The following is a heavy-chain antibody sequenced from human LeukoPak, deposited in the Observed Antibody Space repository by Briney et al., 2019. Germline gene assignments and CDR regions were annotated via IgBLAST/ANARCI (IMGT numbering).Heavy chain of an antibody. CDR3: TTEEERTAAGFDY. J-gene: IGHJ4*02. Sequence: GGSLRLSCAASGFTFSNAWMNWVRQAPGKGLEWVGRIKSKTDGGTTDYAAPVEGRFTISRDDSKNTLYLQMNSLKTEDTAVYYCTTEEERTAAGFDYWGQGTLVTVSS. CDR2: IKSKTDGGTT. D-gene: IGHD6-13*01. V-gene: IGHV3-15*07. CDR1: GFTFSNAW.